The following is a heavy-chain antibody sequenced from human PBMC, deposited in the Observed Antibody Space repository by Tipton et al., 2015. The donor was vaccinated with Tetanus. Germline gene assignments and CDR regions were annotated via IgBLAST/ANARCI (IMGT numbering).Heavy chain of an antibody. CDR1: GASISDSRYW. V-gene: IGHV4-39*01. D-gene: IGHD1-1*01. Sequence: TLSLTCAISGASISDSRYWWGWIRQPQGKGLQWLGNVFYSGNSFYNPSLESRLTISVDPSKNQFSLRLRSVTAADTGVYHCVRRDGQSQNDQHFNHWGQGALVIVSS. CDR3: VRRDGQSQNDQHFNH. CDR2: VFYSGNS. J-gene: IGHJ1*01.